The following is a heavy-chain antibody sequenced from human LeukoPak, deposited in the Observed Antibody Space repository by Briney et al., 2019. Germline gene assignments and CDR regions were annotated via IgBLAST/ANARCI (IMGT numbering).Heavy chain of an antibody. CDR2: IIPIFGTA. V-gene: IGHV1-69*05. Sequence: ASVKVSCKASGGTFSSYAISWVRQAPGQGLEWMGRIIPIFGTANYAQNFQGRVTITTDESTSTAYMGLSSLRSEDTAVYYRARAPVVSFGLYYFDYWGQGTLVTVSS. CDR1: GGTFSSYA. CDR3: ARAPVVSFGLYYFDY. D-gene: IGHD2-21*01. J-gene: IGHJ4*02.